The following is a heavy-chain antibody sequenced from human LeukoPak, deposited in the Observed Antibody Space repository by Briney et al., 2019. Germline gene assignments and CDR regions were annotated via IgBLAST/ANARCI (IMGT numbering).Heavy chain of an antibody. CDR3: ARGTGNFYDSSGYYFLDS. CDR1: GFTLSSYW. D-gene: IGHD3-22*01. V-gene: IGHV3-74*01. CDR2: MNTDVSST. Sequence: GGSLRLSCAGSGFTLSSYWMHWVRQAPGKGLVWVSRMNTDVSSTRYADFVKGRFTISRDNAKSTVYLQMNSLRADDTAVNYCARGTGNFYDSSGYYFLDSWGQGTLITVAS. J-gene: IGHJ5*01.